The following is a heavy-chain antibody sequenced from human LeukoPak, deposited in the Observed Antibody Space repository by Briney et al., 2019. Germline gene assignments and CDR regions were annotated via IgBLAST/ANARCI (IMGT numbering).Heavy chain of an antibody. V-gene: IGHV3-15*01. CDR1: GFTFSNAW. J-gene: IGHJ4*02. Sequence: GGSLRLSCAASGFTFSNAWMSWVRQAPGKGLEWVGRIKSKTDVGTTDYAAPVKGRFTISRDDSKNTLYLQLNSLKTEDTAVYYCTTDSEVVPPYYFDYWGQGTLVTVSS. CDR2: IKSKTDVGTT. CDR3: TTDSEVVPPYYFDY. D-gene: IGHD2-15*01.